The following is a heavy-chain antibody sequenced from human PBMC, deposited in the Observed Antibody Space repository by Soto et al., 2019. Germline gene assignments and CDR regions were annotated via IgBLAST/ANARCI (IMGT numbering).Heavy chain of an antibody. CDR1: GGSISSGGYY. V-gene: IGHV4-31*03. CDR2: IYYSGRT. Sequence: SGTLSLTCTVSGGSISSGGYYWSWIRQHPGKGLGWIGYIYYSGRTYYNPSLHSRVSIAVDTTENQFSLKLTSVTAADTSVYYCARGSFSSSSSWFDPWGRGTLVTVSS. CDR3: ARGSFSSSSSWFDP. J-gene: IGHJ5*02. D-gene: IGHD6-6*01.